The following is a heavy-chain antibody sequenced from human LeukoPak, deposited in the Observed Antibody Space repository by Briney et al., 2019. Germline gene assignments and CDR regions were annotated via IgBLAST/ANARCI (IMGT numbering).Heavy chain of an antibody. D-gene: IGHD3-10*01. J-gene: IGHJ3*02. CDR1: GFTFSSYS. CDR3: ARDVRYYYGSGSYAFDI. CDR2: ISSSSSYI. Sequence: RAGGSLRLSCAASGFTFSSYSMNWVRQAPGKGLEWVSSISSSSSYIYYADSVKDRFTISRDNAKNSLYLQMNSLRAEDTAVYYCARDVRYYYGSGSYAFDIWGQGTMVTVSS. V-gene: IGHV3-21*01.